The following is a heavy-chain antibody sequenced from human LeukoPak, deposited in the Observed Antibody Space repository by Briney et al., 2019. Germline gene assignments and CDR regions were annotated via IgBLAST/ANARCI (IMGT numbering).Heavy chain of an antibody. CDR1: GFTFSSYA. CDR2: ISYDGSNK. V-gene: IGHV3-30*04. D-gene: IGHD5-18*01. J-gene: IGHJ4*02. CDR3: ARDQYSYGHDY. Sequence: GRSPRLSCAASGFTFSSYAMHWVRQAPGKGLEWVAVISYDGSNKYYADSVKGRFTISRDNSKNTLYLQMNSLRAEDTAVYYCARDQYSYGHDYWGQGTLVTVSS.